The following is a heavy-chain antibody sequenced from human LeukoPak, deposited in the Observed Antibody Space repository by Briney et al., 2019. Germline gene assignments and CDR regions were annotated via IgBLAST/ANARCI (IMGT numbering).Heavy chain of an antibody. J-gene: IGHJ6*03. Sequence: SETLSLTCTVSGGSISSYYWTWIRQSPGKGPERIGYIYFTGTTHYNPSLKSRLSISVDTSNNQFSLRLSSVTAADTAAYYCARLADCLGSSCYAGYFYYYYYMDVWGRGTAVTVSS. D-gene: IGHD2-2*01. CDR1: GGSISSYY. CDR2: IYFTGTT. CDR3: ARLADCLGSSCYAGYFYYYYYMDV. V-gene: IGHV4-59*08.